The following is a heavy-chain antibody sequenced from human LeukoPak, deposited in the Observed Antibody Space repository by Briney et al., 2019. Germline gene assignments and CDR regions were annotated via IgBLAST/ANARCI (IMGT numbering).Heavy chain of an antibody. CDR2: IYYSGST. V-gene: IGHV4-59*01. Sequence: SETLSLTCAVSGGSISSYYWSWIRQPPGKGLEWIGYIYYSGSTNYNPSLKSRVTISVDTSKNQFSLKLSSVTAADTAVYYCARVSPNSTRPLRAPDYWGQGTLVTVSS. J-gene: IGHJ4*02. CDR3: ARVSPNSTRPLRAPDY. D-gene: IGHD2-2*01. CDR1: GGSISSYY.